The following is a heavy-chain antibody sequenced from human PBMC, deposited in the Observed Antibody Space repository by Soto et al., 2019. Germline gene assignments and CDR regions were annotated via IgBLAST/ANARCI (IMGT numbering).Heavy chain of an antibody. CDR2: ISVSGANT. J-gene: IGHJ4*02. D-gene: IGHD3-10*01. V-gene: IGHV3-23*01. CDR1: GFTFSTYA. CDR3: ADGGEWAFNFVY. Sequence: WSLRLSCAASGFTFSTYAMSWVRQAPGEGLEWVSGISVSGANTYYADSVKGRFTISRDNSKNTLYLQMNNLRAEDTAVYYCADGGEWAFNFVYWGQGTQVTVSS.